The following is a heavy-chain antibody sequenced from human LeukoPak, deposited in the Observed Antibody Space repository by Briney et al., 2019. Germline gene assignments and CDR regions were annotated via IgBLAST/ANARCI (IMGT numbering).Heavy chain of an antibody. J-gene: IGHJ4*02. CDR3: ARLGAVAGSDSDY. CDR1: GGSISSYY. V-gene: IGHV4-59*08. D-gene: IGHD6-19*01. Sequence: SETLSLICTVSGGSISSYYWSWIRQPPGKGLEWIGYIYYSGSTNYNPSLKSRVTISVDTSKNQFSLKLSSVTAADTAVYYCARLGAVAGSDSDYWGQGTLVTVSS. CDR2: IYYSGST.